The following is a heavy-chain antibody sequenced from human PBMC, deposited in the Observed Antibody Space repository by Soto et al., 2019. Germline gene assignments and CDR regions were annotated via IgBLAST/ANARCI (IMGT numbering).Heavy chain of an antibody. D-gene: IGHD1-26*01. J-gene: IGHJ5*02. CDR1: GFTFSSYA. CDR2: ISGSGGST. CDR3: AKVPGSSWKYNWFDP. Sequence: EVQLLESGGGLVQPGGSLRLSCAASGFTFSSYAMSWVRQAPGKGLEWVSAISGSGGSTYYADSVKGRFTISRDNSKNTLYLQMNSLRADDTAVYYCAKVPGSSWKYNWFDPWGQGTLVTVSS. V-gene: IGHV3-23*01.